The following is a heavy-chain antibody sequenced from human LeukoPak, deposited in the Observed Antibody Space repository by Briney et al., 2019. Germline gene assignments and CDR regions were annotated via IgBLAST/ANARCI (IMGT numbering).Heavy chain of an antibody. D-gene: IGHD5-24*01. J-gene: IGHJ4*02. Sequence: GASVKVSCKASGYTFTSYDINWVRQATGQGLEWMGWMNPNSGNTGYAQKFQGRVTMTRNTSISTAYMELSSLRSEDTAVYYCARWVAHGYNEPLDYWGQGTLVTVSS. CDR1: GYTFTSYD. CDR3: ARWVAHGYNEPLDY. V-gene: IGHV1-8*01. CDR2: MNPNSGNT.